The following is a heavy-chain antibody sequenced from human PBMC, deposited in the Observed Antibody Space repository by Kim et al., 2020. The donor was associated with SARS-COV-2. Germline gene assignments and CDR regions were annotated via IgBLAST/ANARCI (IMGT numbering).Heavy chain of an antibody. CDR1: GFIFNDFV. D-gene: IGHD3-10*01. V-gene: IGHV3-20*04. CDR2: INWNGATT. Sequence: GGSLRLSCAVSGFIFNDFVMTWVRQSPGKGLEWVSGINWNGATTHYADSVKGRFTISRDDAQKSLYLQMDSLTAGDTALYYCARVKLYGSGSSNFDSWGQGTLVTVSS. J-gene: IGHJ4*02. CDR3: ARVKLYGSGSSNFDS.